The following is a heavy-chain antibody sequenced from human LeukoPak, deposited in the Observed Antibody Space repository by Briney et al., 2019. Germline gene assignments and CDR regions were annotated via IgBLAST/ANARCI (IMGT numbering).Heavy chain of an antibody. CDR1: GYTFTSYD. Sequence: ASVKVSCKASGYTFTSYDINWVRQATGQGLEWMGWMNPNSGNTGYAQKFQGRVTMTRNTSISTAYMELSSLRSEDTAVYYCARGNSSSWYYYYYMDVWGKGTTVTASS. D-gene: IGHD6-13*01. V-gene: IGHV1-8*01. CDR2: MNPNSGNT. J-gene: IGHJ6*03. CDR3: ARGNSSSWYYYYYMDV.